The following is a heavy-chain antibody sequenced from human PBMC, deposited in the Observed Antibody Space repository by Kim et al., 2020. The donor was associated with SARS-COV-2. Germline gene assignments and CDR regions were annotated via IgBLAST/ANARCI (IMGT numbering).Heavy chain of an antibody. CDR1: GDSVSSNSAA. CDR3: ARDATPKLGHLHYGMDV. Sequence: SQTLSLTCAISGDSVSSNSAAWNWIRQSPSRGLEWLGRTYYRSKWYNDYAVSVKSRITINPDTSKNQFSLQLNSVTPEDTAVYYCARDATPKLGHLHYGMDVWGQGTTVTVSS. J-gene: IGHJ6*02. V-gene: IGHV6-1*01. D-gene: IGHD6-13*01. CDR2: TYYRSKWYN.